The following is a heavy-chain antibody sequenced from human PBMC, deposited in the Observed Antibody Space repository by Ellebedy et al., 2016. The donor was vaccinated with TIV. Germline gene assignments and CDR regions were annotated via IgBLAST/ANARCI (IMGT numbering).Heavy chain of an antibody. V-gene: IGHV5-51*01. CDR3: ARQTGYSSGWPHGGYYYYMDV. D-gene: IGHD6-19*01. CDR2: IYPGDSDT. Sequence: GESLKISXKGSGYSFTSYWIGWVRQMPGKGLEWMGIIYPGDSDTRYSPSFQGQVTISADKSISTAYLQWSSLKASDTAMYYCARQTGYSSGWPHGGYYYYMDVWGKGTTVTVSS. J-gene: IGHJ6*03. CDR1: GYSFTSYW.